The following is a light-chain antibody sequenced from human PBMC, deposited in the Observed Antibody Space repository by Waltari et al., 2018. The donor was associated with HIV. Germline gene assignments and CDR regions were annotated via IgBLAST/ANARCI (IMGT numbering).Light chain of an antibody. V-gene: IGLV2-8*01. Sequence: QSALTQPPSASGSPGQSVTISCTGTSSDVGGYNYVSWYQQHPGKAPKLMFYEVSKRPPRFPVRVSGSKSGNTASLTVSVLQAEDEADYYCISYAVSNNFGVFGGGTKLTVL. CDR3: ISYAVSNNFGV. CDR2: EVS. J-gene: IGLJ2*01. CDR1: SSDVGGYNY.